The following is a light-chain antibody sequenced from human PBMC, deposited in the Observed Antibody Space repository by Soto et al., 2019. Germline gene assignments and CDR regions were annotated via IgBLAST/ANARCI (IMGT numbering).Light chain of an antibody. Sequence: DIQMTQSPSTLSASVGDRVTITCRASQSISSWLVWYQQKPGKAPNLLIYKASSLESGVPSRFSGSGSGTEFTLTISSLQPDDFATYYCQQHNSYPSTFGQGTKVEVK. J-gene: IGKJ1*01. CDR1: QSISSW. CDR3: QQHNSYPST. V-gene: IGKV1-5*03. CDR2: KAS.